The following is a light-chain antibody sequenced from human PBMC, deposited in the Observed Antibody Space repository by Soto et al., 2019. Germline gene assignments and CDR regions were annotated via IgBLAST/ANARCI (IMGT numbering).Light chain of an antibody. Sequence: DIVMTQSPLSLPVTPGEPASISCRSSQSLLHSNGYNYLDWYLQKPGQSPQLLINLGSNRASGVPDRFSGSGSGSDFTLKISRVEAEDGGIYYCMQALQTPRSFGQGTKLEIK. CDR3: MQALQTPRS. CDR2: LGS. V-gene: IGKV2-28*01. CDR1: QSLLHSNGYNY. J-gene: IGKJ2*03.